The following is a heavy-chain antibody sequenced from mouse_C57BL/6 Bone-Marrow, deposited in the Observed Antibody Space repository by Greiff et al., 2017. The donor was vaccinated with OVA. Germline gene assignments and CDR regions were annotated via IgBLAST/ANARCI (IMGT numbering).Heavy chain of an antibody. CDR2: IYPRSGNT. CDR1: GYTSTSYG. D-gene: IGHD2-4*01. CDR3: ARGDDYDGWYFDV. J-gene: IGHJ1*03. V-gene: IGHV1-81*01. Sequence: QVQLQQSGAELARPGASVKLSCKASGYTSTSYGISWVKQRTGQGLEWIGEIYPRSGNTYYNEKFKGKATLTADKSSSTAYMELRSLTSEDSAVYFCARGDDYDGWYFDVWGTGTTVTVSS.